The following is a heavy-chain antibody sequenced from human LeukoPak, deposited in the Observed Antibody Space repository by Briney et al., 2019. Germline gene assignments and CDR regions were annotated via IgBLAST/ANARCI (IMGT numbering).Heavy chain of an antibody. Sequence: GASVKVSCKTSGYTFTNSVISWGRQAPGQGLEWMGWISAYDGNTNYAQNLQGRVTMTTDTSTSTAYMELRSLRSDDTAVYYCAREYTGEGFDCWGQGTLVTVSS. J-gene: IGHJ4*02. D-gene: IGHD3-10*01. CDR2: ISAYDGNT. V-gene: IGHV1-18*01. CDR1: GYTFTNSV. CDR3: AREYTGEGFDC.